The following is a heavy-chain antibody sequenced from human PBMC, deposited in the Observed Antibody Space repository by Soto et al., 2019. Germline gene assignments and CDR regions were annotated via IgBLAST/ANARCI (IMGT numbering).Heavy chain of an antibody. J-gene: IGHJ3*02. CDR3: ATTSPRRYCSGGSSEPYRPDDAFDI. Sequence: ASLKVSCKASGYTFTSYYMHWVRQAPGQGLEWMGIINPSGGSTSYAQKFQGRVPMTRDTSTSTVYRELSSLRSEDTAVYYCATTSPRRYCSGGSSEPYRPDDAFDIWGQGTMVTVSS. CDR1: GYTFTSYY. V-gene: IGHV1-46*01. D-gene: IGHD2-15*01. CDR2: INPSGGST.